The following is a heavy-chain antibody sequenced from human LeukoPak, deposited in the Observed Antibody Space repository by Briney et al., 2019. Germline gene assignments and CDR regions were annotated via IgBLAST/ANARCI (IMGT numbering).Heavy chain of an antibody. Sequence: GGSLRPSCAASGFTFSDHYMDWVRHAPGTGLGWVGRTRNKANSYTTEYAASVKGRFTISRDDSKNALYLQMNSLKTEDTAVYYCAREHHYSSGWHDAFDIWGQGTMVTVSS. D-gene: IGHD6-19*01. CDR3: AREHHYSSGWHDAFDI. CDR1: GFTFSDHY. V-gene: IGHV3-72*01. CDR2: TRNKANSYTT. J-gene: IGHJ3*02.